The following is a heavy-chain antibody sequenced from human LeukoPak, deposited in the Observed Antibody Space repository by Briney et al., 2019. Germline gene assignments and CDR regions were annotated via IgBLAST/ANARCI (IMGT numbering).Heavy chain of an antibody. Sequence: GGSLRLSCAASGFTFSSSSVSWVRQAPGKGLEWVSAITDAVGSTHYADSVKGRFTISSDNSKNTVYLQMNSLRPEDMAVYYCAKEIFSGLLYIDYWGQGTLVTVSS. CDR1: GFTFSSSS. D-gene: IGHD5-12*01. CDR3: AKEIFSGLLYIDY. V-gene: IGHV3-23*01. CDR2: ITDAVGST. J-gene: IGHJ4*02.